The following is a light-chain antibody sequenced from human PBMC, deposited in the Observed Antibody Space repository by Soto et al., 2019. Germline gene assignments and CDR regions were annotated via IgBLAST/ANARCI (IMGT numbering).Light chain of an antibody. V-gene: IGKV3-20*01. Sequence: EIVLTQSPGTLSLSPGERATLSCRASQSVSSSYLAWYQQKPGQAPRLLIYGASSRATGIPDRFSGSGSGXXXXXXIXXXXPXDFXVYYCQQYGSSPFTFGPGTKVDIK. CDR3: QQYGSSPFT. J-gene: IGKJ3*01. CDR1: QSVSSSY. CDR2: GAS.